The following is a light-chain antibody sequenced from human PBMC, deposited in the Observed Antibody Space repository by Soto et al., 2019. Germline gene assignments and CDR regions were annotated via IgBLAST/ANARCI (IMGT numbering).Light chain of an antibody. CDR2: KAS. J-gene: IGKJ1*01. CDR3: QQYNSYSPWT. Sequence: DIQMTQSPSTLSAFVGDRVTITCRAGQDINYWLAWYQQKPGKAPKLLIYKASTLETGVPPRFSGSGSGTEFPLTITSLQPDDFAPYYCQQYNSYSPWTFGQGTQVEIK. CDR1: QDINYW. V-gene: IGKV1-5*03.